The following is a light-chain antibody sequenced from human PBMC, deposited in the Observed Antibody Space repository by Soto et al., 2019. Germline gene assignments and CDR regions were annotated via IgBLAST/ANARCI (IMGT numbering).Light chain of an antibody. V-gene: IGKV3-15*01. J-gene: IGKJ1*01. CDR1: QDIGTK. CDR2: DVS. CDR3: QQYNSWRWT. Sequence: EIVMTQSPAVLSVSPGERGTLSCRASQDIGTKLAWSQQKPGQAPSLLMYDVSTSACAAPARFSGSGSGSEFTLTISSLQSEDFAVYYSQQYNSWRWTFGQGTKVDIK.